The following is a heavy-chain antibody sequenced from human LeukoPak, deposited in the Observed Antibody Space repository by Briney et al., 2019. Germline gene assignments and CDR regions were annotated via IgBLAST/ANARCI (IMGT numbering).Heavy chain of an antibody. Sequence: GASVKVSCKAPGGTFTDYSISWVRQAPGQGLEWMGRIIPILNQANYAQRFQGRVTFTADKSTTTASMELSSLRSEDTAMYYCARSGYYYDWFDPWGQGTLVTV. CDR1: GGTFTDYS. CDR2: IIPILNQA. CDR3: ARSGYYYDWFDP. V-gene: IGHV1-69*02. J-gene: IGHJ5*02. D-gene: IGHD5-12*01.